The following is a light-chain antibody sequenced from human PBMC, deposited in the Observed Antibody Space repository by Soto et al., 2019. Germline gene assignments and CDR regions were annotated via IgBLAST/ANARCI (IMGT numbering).Light chain of an antibody. CDR2: DAS. J-gene: IGKJ5*01. CDR3: QQRSNWPPTVT. Sequence: EIVLTQSPATLSLSPGERATLSCRASQSVSSYLAWYQQKPGQAPRLLIYDASNRAPGIPARFSGSGSGTEFTLTISSLEPEDFAVYYCQQRSNWPPTVTFGQGTRLEIK. CDR1: QSVSSY. V-gene: IGKV3-11*01.